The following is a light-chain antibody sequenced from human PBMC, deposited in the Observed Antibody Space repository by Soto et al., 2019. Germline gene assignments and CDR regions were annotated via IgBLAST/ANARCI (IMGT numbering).Light chain of an antibody. CDR1: SSDVGSYNL. Sequence: QSALTQPASVSGSPGQSITISCTGTSSDVGSYNLVSWYQQHPGKAPKLMIDEVSKLPSGVSNRFSGSKSGNTASLTISGLQAEDEADYYCCSYAGSSTLKFGGGTKLTVL. V-gene: IGLV2-23*02. CDR3: CSYAGSSTLK. CDR2: EVS. J-gene: IGLJ2*01.